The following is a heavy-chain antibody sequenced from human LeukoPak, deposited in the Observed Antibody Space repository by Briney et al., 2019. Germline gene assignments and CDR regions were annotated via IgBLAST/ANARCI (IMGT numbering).Heavy chain of an antibody. Sequence: SETLSFTCTVSGGSISSGGYYWSWIRQHPGKGLEWIGYIYYSGSTYYNPSLKSRVTISVDTSKNQFSLKLSSVTAADTAVYYCARGVRYYGDYGGHNWFDPWGQGTLVTVSS. V-gene: IGHV4-31*03. CDR3: ARGVRYYGDYGGHNWFDP. CDR1: GGSISSGGYY. D-gene: IGHD4-17*01. J-gene: IGHJ5*02. CDR2: IYYSGST.